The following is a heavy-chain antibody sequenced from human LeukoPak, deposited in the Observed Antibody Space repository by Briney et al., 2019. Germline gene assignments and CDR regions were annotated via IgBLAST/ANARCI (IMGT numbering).Heavy chain of an antibody. CDR2: IYHGVDT. J-gene: IGHJ4*02. CDR3: ARGGPNSSGWRIDY. CDR1: GGSISSSSYY. Sequence: SETLSLTCTVSGGSISSSSYYWGWIRQPPGKGLEWIGYIYHGVDTKYNASLKSRVTISVDTSKSQLSLKLSSVTAADTAVYYCARGGPNSSGWRIDYWGQGTLVTVSS. D-gene: IGHD6-19*01. V-gene: IGHV4-61*05.